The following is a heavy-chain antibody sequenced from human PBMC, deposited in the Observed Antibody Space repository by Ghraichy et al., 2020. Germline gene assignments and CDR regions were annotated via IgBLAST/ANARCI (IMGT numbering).Heavy chain of an antibody. CDR3: ARGDFHFDY. Sequence: SQTLSLTCTVSGGSVTPYYWSWLRQPPGRTLEWIRHVYYNGFTDHNPYLKSRVTFSIDTSKNQFSLNLSSVTAADTAMYFCARGDFHFDYWGQGALVTVSS. CDR2: VYYNGFT. CDR1: GGSVTPYY. V-gene: IGHV4-59*02. D-gene: IGHD3-3*01. J-gene: IGHJ4*02.